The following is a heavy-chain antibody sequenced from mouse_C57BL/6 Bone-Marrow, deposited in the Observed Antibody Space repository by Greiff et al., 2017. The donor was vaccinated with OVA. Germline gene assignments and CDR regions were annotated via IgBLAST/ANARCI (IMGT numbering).Heavy chain of an antibody. CDR1: GYTFTSYW. D-gene: IGHD2-1*01. CDR2: IDPSDSYT. V-gene: IGHV1-69*01. CDR3: AREAIYHSYFAY. Sequence: VQLQQSGAELVMPGASVKLSCKASGYTFTSYWMHWVKQRPGQGLEWIGEIDPSDSYTNYNPKFKGKSTLTVDKSSSTAYLQLSCLTSEDSEVYTCAREAIYHSYFAYWGQGTLVTVSA. J-gene: IGHJ3*01.